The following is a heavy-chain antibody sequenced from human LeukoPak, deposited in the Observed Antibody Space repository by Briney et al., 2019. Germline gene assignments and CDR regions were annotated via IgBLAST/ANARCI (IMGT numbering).Heavy chain of an antibody. CDR2: INHSGST. D-gene: IGHD3-16*01. CDR1: GGSFSGYY. J-gene: IGHJ4*02. CDR3: ARALIIWPRAHFDY. V-gene: IGHV4-34*01. Sequence: SETLSLTCAVYGGSFSGYYWSWIRQPPGKGLEWIGEINHSGSTNYNPSLKSRVTISVDTSKNQFSLKLSSVTAADTAVYYCARALIIWPRAHFDYWGQGTLATVSS.